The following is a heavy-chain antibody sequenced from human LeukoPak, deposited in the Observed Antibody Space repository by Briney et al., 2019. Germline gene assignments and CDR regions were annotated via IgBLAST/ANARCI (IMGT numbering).Heavy chain of an antibody. Sequence: SETLSLTCAVYGGSFSGYYWSWIRQPPGKGLEWIGEIHHSGNTNYNPSLKSRVTISVDTSKNQFSLRLSSVTAADTAVYHCARVDCTNGVCHSKFDYWGQGTLVTISS. D-gene: IGHD2-8*01. CDR1: GGSFSGYY. J-gene: IGHJ4*02. CDR2: IHHSGNT. CDR3: ARVDCTNGVCHSKFDY. V-gene: IGHV4-34*01.